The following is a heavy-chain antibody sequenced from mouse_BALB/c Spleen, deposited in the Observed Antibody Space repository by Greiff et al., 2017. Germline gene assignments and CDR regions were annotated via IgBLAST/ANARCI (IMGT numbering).Heavy chain of an antibody. V-gene: IGHV1-15*01. Sequence: VQLQQSGAELVRPGASVTLSCKASGYTFTDYEMHWVKQTPVHGLEWIGAIDPETGGTAYNQKFKGKATLTADKSSSTAYMELRSLTSEDSAVYYCTRYRYRYDVSWFAYWGQGTLVTVSA. D-gene: IGHD2-14*01. CDR2: IDPETGGT. CDR3: TRYRYRYDVSWFAY. J-gene: IGHJ3*01. CDR1: GYTFTDYE.